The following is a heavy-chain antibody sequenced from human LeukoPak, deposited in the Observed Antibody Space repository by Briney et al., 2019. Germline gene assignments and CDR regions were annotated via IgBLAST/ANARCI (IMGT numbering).Heavy chain of an antibody. D-gene: IGHD4-23*01. CDR2: MYPWGFP. J-gene: IGHJ4*01. Sequence: GGSLRLSCAASGFSLNTNDMNWLREAPGKGREWLPIMYPWGFPFFQNSVKGRSTVTQEQPKTRRFLQMNPLRPDDTALYYCGSPGGGDNCRWGQGALVTVSS. V-gene: IGHV3-66*02. CDR1: GFSLNTND. CDR3: GSPGGGDNCR.